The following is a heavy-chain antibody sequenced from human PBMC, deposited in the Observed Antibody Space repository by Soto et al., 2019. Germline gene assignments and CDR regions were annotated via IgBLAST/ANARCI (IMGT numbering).Heavy chain of an antibody. D-gene: IGHD4-17*01. CDR2: ISSSGSTI. Sequence: EVQLVESGGGLVQPGGSLRLSCAASGFTFSSYEMNWVRQAPGKGLEWVSYISSSGSTIYYADSVKGRFTISRDNAKNSLDLQMNSLRAEDTAVYYCATASTAKRFDYWGQGTLVTVFS. J-gene: IGHJ4*02. CDR3: ATASTAKRFDY. CDR1: GFTFSSYE. V-gene: IGHV3-48*03.